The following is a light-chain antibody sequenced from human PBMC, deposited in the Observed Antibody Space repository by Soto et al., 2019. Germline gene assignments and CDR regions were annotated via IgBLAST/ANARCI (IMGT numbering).Light chain of an antibody. CDR1: QTVRSSS. Sequence: DIVLTQSPGTLSLSPGERATLSCRARQTVRSSSLAWYQQKPGQAPRLLIYGVSSRATGIPDRFSGSGAGTDFTLTISRLEPEDFAVYYCQQYGGSPRTVGQGTKV. CDR3: QQYGGSPRT. J-gene: IGKJ1*01. CDR2: GVS. V-gene: IGKV3-20*01.